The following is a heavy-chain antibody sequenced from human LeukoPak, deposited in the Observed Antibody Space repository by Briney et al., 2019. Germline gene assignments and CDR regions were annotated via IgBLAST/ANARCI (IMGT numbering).Heavy chain of an antibody. CDR3: TTRELRYYGSGTYPVAFDI. J-gene: IGHJ3*02. D-gene: IGHD3-10*01. CDR1: GFTFKNAW. V-gene: IGHV3-15*01. CDR2: IRSRTDYGTT. Sequence: GGSLRLSCAASGFTFKNAWMNWVRLAPGKGLEWVGRIRSRTDYGTTDYAAPVQGRFTVSRDDSKNTLYLQMHSLKTEDTAVYYCTTRELRYYGSGTYPVAFDIWGQGTMVTVSS.